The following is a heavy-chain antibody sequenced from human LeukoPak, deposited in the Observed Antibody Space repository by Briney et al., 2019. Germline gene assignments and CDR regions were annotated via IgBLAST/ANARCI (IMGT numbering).Heavy chain of an antibody. Sequence: ASVKVSCKASGYTFTGYYMHWVRQAPGQGLEWMGWINPNSGGTNYAQKFQGRVTMTRDTSISTAYMELSRLRSGDTAVYYCARSGVPAAIGDWFDPWGQGTLVTVSS. D-gene: IGHD2-2*02. J-gene: IGHJ5*02. V-gene: IGHV1-2*02. CDR2: INPNSGGT. CDR3: ARSGVPAAIGDWFDP. CDR1: GYTFTGYY.